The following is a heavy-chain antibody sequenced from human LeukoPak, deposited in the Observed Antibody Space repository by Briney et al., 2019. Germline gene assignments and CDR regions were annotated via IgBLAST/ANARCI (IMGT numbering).Heavy chain of an antibody. CDR1: GFTFSSNW. CDR3: ARGGPIDY. V-gene: IGHV3-74*01. Sequence: GGSLRLSCAASGFTFSSNWMYWVRHAPGKGLVWVSRINSDGSTTSYVDSVKGRFTISRDNAKSTLYLQMNSLRAEDTAVYYYARGGPIDYWGQGTLVTVSS. CDR2: INSDGSTT. J-gene: IGHJ4*02.